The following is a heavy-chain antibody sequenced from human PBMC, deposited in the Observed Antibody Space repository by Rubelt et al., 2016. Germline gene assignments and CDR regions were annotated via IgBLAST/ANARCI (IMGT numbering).Heavy chain of an antibody. CDR3: ARGSGSDSGIYFDY. D-gene: IGHD2-21*02. J-gene: IGHJ4*02. Sequence: GGSLRLSCVGSGFSFGSHWMSWVRQAPGKGLEWVASIKQLGSEKHYVDSVRARFTISRDDARSSLFLQMNSLRADDTAVYYCARGSGSDSGIYFDYWGQGTLVTASS. CDR2: IKQLGSEK. CDR1: GFSFGSHW. V-gene: IGHV3-7*01.